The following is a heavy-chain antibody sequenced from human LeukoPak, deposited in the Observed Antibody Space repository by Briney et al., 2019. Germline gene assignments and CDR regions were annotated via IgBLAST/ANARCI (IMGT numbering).Heavy chain of an antibody. D-gene: IGHD3-10*01. J-gene: IGHJ6*03. CDR3: ARGVIMVRAKKAYYYYMDV. V-gene: IGHV1-8*01. CDR1: GYTFTSYD. CDR2: MNPNSGNT. Sequence: ASVKVSCKASGYTFTSYDINWVRQATGQGLEWMGWMNPNSGNTGYAQKFQGRVTMTRNTSISTAYMELSSLRSEDTAVYYCARGVIMVRAKKAYYYYMDVWGKGTTVTISS.